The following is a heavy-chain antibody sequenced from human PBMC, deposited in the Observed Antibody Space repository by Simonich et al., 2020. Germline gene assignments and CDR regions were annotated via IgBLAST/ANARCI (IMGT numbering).Heavy chain of an antibody. V-gene: IGHV3-21*01. Sequence: EVQLVESGGGLVKPGGSLRLSCAASGFPFSIYSMNWVRQAPGKGREWGSTISRRSSYLYYEDQVKGRFTISRDNAKNSLYLQMNSLRAEDTAVYYCARARGDSSSWYFDYWGQGTLVTVSS. J-gene: IGHJ4*02. D-gene: IGHD6-13*01. CDR2: ISRRSSYL. CDR1: GFPFSIYS. CDR3: ARARGDSSSWYFDY.